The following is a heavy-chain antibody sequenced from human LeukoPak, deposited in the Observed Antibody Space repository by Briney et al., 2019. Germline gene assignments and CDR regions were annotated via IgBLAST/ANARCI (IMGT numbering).Heavy chain of an antibody. J-gene: IGHJ6*03. CDR2: IYYSGST. CDR1: GGSISSSSYY. Sequence: PSETLSLTCTVSGGSISSSSYYWGWIRQPPGKGLEWIGSIYYSGSTYYNPSLKSRVTISVDTSKNQFSLKLSSVTAADTAVYYCASSRFGELSYYMDVWGKGTTVTISS. V-gene: IGHV4-39*07. D-gene: IGHD3-10*01. CDR3: ASSRFGELSYYMDV.